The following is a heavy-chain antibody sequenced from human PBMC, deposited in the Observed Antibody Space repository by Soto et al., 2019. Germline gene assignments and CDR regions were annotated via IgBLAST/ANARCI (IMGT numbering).Heavy chain of an antibody. Sequence: EVPLVESGGALVQPGGSLRLSCAASGFTFSSYSMNWVRQAPGKGLEWVSYISTSSTIYYADSMKGRFTISRDNAKNSLSLQMNSLRDEDTAVYYCARGTYYYDSSGYYYRFGYFDYWGQGTLVTVSS. CDR3: ARGTYYYDSSGYYYRFGYFDY. CDR2: ISTSSTI. J-gene: IGHJ4*02. V-gene: IGHV3-48*02. CDR1: GFTFSSYS. D-gene: IGHD3-22*01.